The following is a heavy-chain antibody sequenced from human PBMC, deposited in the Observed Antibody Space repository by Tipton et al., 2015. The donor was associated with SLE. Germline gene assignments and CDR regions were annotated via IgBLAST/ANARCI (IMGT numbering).Heavy chain of an antibody. CDR2: IYTSGTT. D-gene: IGHD3-16*01. CDR3: ARGGYYDNTWGTYVDYYGMDV. CDR1: GYSISTGYY. Sequence: TLSLTCIVSGYSISTGYYWGWIRQPAGKGLEWIGHIYTSGTTTYNPSLRSRISISVDTSKNQFSLSLTSVTAADTAVYYCARGGYYDNTWGTYVDYYGMDVWGHGTTVTVSS. J-gene: IGHJ6*02. V-gene: IGHV4-61*09.